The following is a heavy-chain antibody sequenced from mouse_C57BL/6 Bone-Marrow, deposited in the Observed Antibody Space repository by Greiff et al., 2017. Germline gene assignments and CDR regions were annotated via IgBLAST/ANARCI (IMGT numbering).Heavy chain of an antibody. CDR3: ARDGYHWYFDV. V-gene: IGHV1-80*01. J-gene: IGHJ1*03. CDR1: GYAFSSYW. D-gene: IGHD2-3*01. Sequence: QVQLQQSGAELVKPGASVKISCKASGYAFSSYWMNWVKQRPGKGLEWIGQIYPGDGDTNYNGKFKGKATLTADKSSRPAYMQRSSLTSEDSAVYFCARDGYHWYFDVWGTGTTVTGSS. CDR2: IYPGDGDT.